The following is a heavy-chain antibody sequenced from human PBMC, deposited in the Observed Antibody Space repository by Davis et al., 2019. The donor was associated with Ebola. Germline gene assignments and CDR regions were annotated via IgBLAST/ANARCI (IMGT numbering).Heavy chain of an antibody. CDR1: GFTVSSNY. CDR2: IYRDGRT. Sequence: GESLKISCAASGFTVSSNYMSWVRQAPGKGLEWVSVIYRDGRTYYADSVKGRFTISRDNSKNTLYLQMNSLRAEDTAVYYCAKDMARIPSLDYWGQGTLVTVSS. J-gene: IGHJ4*02. CDR3: AKDMARIPSLDY. V-gene: IGHV3-53*05. D-gene: IGHD2-2*02.